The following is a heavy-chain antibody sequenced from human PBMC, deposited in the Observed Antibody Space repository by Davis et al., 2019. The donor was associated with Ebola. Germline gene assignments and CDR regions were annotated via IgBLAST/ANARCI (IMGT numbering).Heavy chain of an antibody. CDR3: ARDWRYYYDSSGYYYGYYGMDV. D-gene: IGHD3-22*01. CDR1: GFTFSGSA. V-gene: IGHV3-73*01. Sequence: GGSLRLSCAASGFTFSGSAMHWVRQASGKGLEWVGRIRSKANSYATAYAASVKGRFTISRDNSKNTLYLQMNSLRAEDTAVYYCARDWRYYYDSSGYYYGYYGMDVWGQGTTVTVSS. J-gene: IGHJ6*02. CDR2: IRSKANSYAT.